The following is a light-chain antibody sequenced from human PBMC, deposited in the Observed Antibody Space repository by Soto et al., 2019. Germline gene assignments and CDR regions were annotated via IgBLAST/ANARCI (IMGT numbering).Light chain of an antibody. CDR2: EVR. Sequence: QSALTQPASVSGSPGQSITIACTGTNRDVGSYNLVSWYQQRPGEAPKLIISEVRNRPSGLSYRFTGSKSGNTASLTISGRQAEDEADYYCSSYTTTSTLVFGGGTKLTVL. V-gene: IGLV2-14*01. J-gene: IGLJ3*02. CDR1: NRDVGSYNL. CDR3: SSYTTTSTLV.